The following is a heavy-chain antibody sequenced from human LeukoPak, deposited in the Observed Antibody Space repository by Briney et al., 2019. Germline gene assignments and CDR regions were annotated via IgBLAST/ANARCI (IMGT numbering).Heavy chain of an antibody. V-gene: IGHV4-39*07. J-gene: IGHJ5*02. CDR3: ARDRAPFNWFDP. Sequence: PSETLSLTCTVSGGSISGSSYYWGWIRQPPGTGLEWIGSIYYSGSTYYNPSLKSRVTISVDTSKNQFSLKLSSVTAADTAVYYCARDRAPFNWFDPWGQGTLVTVSS. CDR1: GGSISGSSYY. CDR2: IYYSGST.